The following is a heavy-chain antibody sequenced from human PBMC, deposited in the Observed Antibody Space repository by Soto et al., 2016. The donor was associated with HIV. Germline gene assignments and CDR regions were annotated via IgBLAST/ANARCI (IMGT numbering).Heavy chain of an antibody. V-gene: IGHV3-13*04. CDR1: GFSFITYD. J-gene: IGHJ4*02. CDR2: IGTAGDT. D-gene: IGHD4-17*01. Sequence: EVQLVESGGAVVQPGGSLRLSCAASGFSFITYDMHWVRQATGKGLEWVSAIGTAGDTYYPGSVKGRFTISRDNAKNSLYLQMNSLRAGDTAVYYCARGLHYGDNSYYFDYWGQGTLVTVSS. CDR3: ARGLHYGDNSYYFDY.